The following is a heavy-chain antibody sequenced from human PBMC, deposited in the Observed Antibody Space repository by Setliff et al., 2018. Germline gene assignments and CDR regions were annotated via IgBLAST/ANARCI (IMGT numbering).Heavy chain of an antibody. CDR3: ARLWNLGAFDI. D-gene: IGHD1-7*01. CDR2: IYYSGST. J-gene: IGHJ3*02. Sequence: ETLSLTCTVSGGSISSYYWSWIRQPPGKGLEWIGYIYYSGSTYYNPSLKSRVTISVDTSKNQFSLKLSSVTAADTAVYYCARLWNLGAFDIWGQGTMVTVSS. V-gene: IGHV4-59*12. CDR1: GGSISSYY.